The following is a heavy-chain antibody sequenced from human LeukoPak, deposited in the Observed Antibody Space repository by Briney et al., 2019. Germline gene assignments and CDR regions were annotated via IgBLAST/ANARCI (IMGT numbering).Heavy chain of an antibody. Sequence: ASVKVPCKASGYTFTGYYMHWVRQAPGQGLEWMGWINPNSGGTNYAQKFQGRVTMTRDTSISTAYMELSRLRSDDTAVYYCARDGGYCSSTSCYISYYFDYWGQGTLVTVSS. J-gene: IGHJ4*02. D-gene: IGHD2-2*02. CDR1: GYTFTGYY. V-gene: IGHV1-2*02. CDR3: ARDGGYCSSTSCYISYYFDY. CDR2: INPNSGGT.